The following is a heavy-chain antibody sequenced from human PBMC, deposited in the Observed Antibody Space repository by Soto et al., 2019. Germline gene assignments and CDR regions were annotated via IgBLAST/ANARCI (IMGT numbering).Heavy chain of an antibody. D-gene: IGHD3-22*01. CDR3: ARDAERSYYYDSSGSQDAFDI. V-gene: IGHV1-18*01. Sequence: ASVKVSCKSSGYTFTSHGITWVRQAPGQGLEWMGWISAYNGNTNYAQKLQGRVTMTTDTSTSTAYMELRSLRSDDTAVYYCARDAERSYYYDSSGSQDAFDIWG. CDR2: ISAYNGNT. J-gene: IGHJ3*02. CDR1: GYTFTSHG.